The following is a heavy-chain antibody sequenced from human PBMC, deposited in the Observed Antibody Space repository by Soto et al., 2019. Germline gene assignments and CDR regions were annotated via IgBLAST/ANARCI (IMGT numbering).Heavy chain of an antibody. J-gene: IGHJ4*02. CDR2: ISYDGSNK. CDR3: AKDRSLVRGPMPY. CDR1: GFTFSSYG. V-gene: IGHV3-30*18. D-gene: IGHD3-10*01. Sequence: PGGSLRLSCAVSGFTFSSYGMHWVRQAPGKGLEWVAVISYDGSNKYYADSVKGRFTISRDNSKNTLYLQMNSLRAYDTAVYYCAKDRSLVRGPMPYWGQGTLVTVSS.